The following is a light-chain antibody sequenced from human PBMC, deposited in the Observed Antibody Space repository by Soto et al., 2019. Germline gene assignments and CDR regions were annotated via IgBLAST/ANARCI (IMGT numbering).Light chain of an antibody. CDR3: QQYSSSLLT. Sequence: DIQMSQSPSTLYASLGDRVTVTCRASQSINTWLAWHQQKPGKAPKLLMYKASTLQSGVPSRFSGNGSGTEFTLTISSLQPDDLAIYYCQQYSSSLLTFGGGTKVDIK. CDR2: KAS. CDR1: QSINTW. V-gene: IGKV1-5*03. J-gene: IGKJ4*01.